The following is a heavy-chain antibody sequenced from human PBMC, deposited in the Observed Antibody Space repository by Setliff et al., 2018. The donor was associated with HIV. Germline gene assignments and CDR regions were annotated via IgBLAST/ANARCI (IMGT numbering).Heavy chain of an antibody. D-gene: IGHD2-15*01. CDR1: GFTFSSYW. CDR2: IKQDGSET. V-gene: IGHV3-7*03. Sequence: GGSLRLSCAASGFTFSSYWMSWVRQAPGKGLEWVANIKQDGSETYYVDSVKGRFTASRDNAKNSLYLQMNSLKAEDTAVYYCARANELLTRFSYYYYYMDVWGEGTKVTVSS. CDR3: ARANELLTRFSYYYYYMDV. J-gene: IGHJ6*03.